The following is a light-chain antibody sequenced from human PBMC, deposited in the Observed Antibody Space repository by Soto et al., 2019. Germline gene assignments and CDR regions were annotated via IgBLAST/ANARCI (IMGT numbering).Light chain of an antibody. CDR2: EVS. CDR3: SSCRGITALV. CDR1: SSDVGGYNF. J-gene: IGLJ3*02. Sequence: QSALTQPASVSGSPGQSITISCTGTSSDVGGYNFVSWYQQLPGKAPKLMIYEVSNRPSGVSNRFSGSKSGNTASLTISGLQVEDEADYYCSSCRGITALVFGGGTKLTVL. V-gene: IGLV2-14*03.